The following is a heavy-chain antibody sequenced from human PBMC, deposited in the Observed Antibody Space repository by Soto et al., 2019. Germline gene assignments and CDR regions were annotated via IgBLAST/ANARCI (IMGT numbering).Heavy chain of an antibody. J-gene: IGHJ5*02. CDR3: ARAPSTVISGSMWNNWLDP. V-gene: IGHV1-18*01. Sequence: QVRLVQSGAEVKKPGASVKVSCKTYGYTFTTYGMHWVRQAPGQGLEWIGWISPYKGNTNYAQWLQDRVTMTADTSTTTAYLEVRSLTSDDTAVYYRARAPSTVISGSMWNNWLDPWVQGTLVTVSS. D-gene: IGHD4-17*01. CDR1: GYTFTTYG. CDR2: ISPYKGNT.